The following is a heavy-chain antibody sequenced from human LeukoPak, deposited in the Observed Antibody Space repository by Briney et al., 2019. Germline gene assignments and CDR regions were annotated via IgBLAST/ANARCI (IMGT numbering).Heavy chain of an antibody. CDR1: GGTFSSYA. CDR2: IIPIFGTA. J-gene: IGHJ6*02. V-gene: IGHV1-69*13. CDR3: ARGYYGDYVHLGYYYGMDV. D-gene: IGHD4-17*01. Sequence: SVEVSYKASGGTFSSYAISWVRQAPGQGLEWMGGIIPIFGTANYAQKFQGRVTITADESTSTAYMELSSLRSEDTAVYYCARGYYGDYVHLGYYYGMDVWGQGTTVTVSS.